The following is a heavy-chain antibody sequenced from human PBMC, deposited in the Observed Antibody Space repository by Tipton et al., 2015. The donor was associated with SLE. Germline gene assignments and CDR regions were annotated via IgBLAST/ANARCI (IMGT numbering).Heavy chain of an antibody. D-gene: IGHD3-10*01. CDR1: GFSFNLYT. CDR3: ARDKGTAWTSLDS. J-gene: IGHJ4*02. CDR2: ISSTSGSI. V-gene: IGHV3-21*06. Sequence: SLRLSCAGSGFSFNLYTMNWVRQAPGKGLEWVSLISSTSGSIHYADSVKGRFTISRDNAKNSLFLQMDSLRVEDTAVYFCARDKGTAWTSLDSWGQGTLVAVSS.